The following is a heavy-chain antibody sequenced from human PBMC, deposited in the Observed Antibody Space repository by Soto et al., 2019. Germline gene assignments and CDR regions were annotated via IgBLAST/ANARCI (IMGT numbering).Heavy chain of an antibody. V-gene: IGHV1-18*01. CDR1: GYTFTSYG. J-gene: IGHJ4*02. CDR2: ISAYNGNT. Sequence: QVQLVQSGAEVKKPGASVKVSCKASGYTFTSYGISWVRQAPGQGLEWMGWISAYNGNTNYAQKLQGRVTMTTDKSTSTAYMALRSLRSDDTAVYYCARAPRYCSGGSCYYDYWGQGTLVTVSS. CDR3: ARAPRYCSGGSCYYDY. D-gene: IGHD2-15*01.